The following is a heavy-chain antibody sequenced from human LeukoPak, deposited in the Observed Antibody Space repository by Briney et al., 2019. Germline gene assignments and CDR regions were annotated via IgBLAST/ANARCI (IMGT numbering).Heavy chain of an antibody. D-gene: IGHD5-12*01. J-gene: IGHJ4*02. CDR3: ARGESGYDPIDY. CDR1: GGSISSYY. V-gene: IGHV4-59*01. Sequence: SETLSLTCTVSGGSISSYYWSWIRQPPGKGLEWIGYIYYSGSTNYNPSLKSRVTISVDTSKDQFSLKLSSVTAADTAVYYCARGESGYDPIDYWGQETLVTVSS. CDR2: IYYSGST.